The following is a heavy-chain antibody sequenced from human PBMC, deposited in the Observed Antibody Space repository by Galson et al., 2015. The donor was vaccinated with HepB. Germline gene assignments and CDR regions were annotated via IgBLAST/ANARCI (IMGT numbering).Heavy chain of an antibody. D-gene: IGHD6-6*01. CDR1: GYTFTSYA. Sequence: SVKVSCKASGYTFTSYAMHWVRQAPGQRLEWMGWINAGNGNTKYSQKFQGRVTITRDTSASTAYMELSSLRSEDTAVYYCVSYSSSSDYYDMDVWGQGTTVTVSS. CDR2: INAGNGNT. CDR3: VSYSSSSDYYDMDV. V-gene: IGHV1-3*01. J-gene: IGHJ6*02.